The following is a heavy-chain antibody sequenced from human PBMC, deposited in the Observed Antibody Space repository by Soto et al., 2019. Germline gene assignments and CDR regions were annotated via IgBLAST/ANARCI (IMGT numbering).Heavy chain of an antibody. CDR3: ASRPRYGDYDY. V-gene: IGHV3-53*01. CDR1: WFTVSSNY. Sequence: VGSLRLSCAASWFTVSSNYMSWVRQAPGKGLEWVSVIYSGGSTYYADPVKGRFTISRDNSKNTLYLQMNSLRAEDTAVYYCASRPRYGDYDYWGQGTMVTVS. CDR2: IYSGGST. D-gene: IGHD4-17*01. J-gene: IGHJ4*02.